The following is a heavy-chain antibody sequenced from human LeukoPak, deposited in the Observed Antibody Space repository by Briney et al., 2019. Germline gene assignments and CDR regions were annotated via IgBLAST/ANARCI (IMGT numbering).Heavy chain of an antibody. Sequence: SETLSLTCTLSGGSISSNSNYWAWVRQPPGKGLEWIGSISYGVTTYYNPSRKSRVTISVDTSKNQSSLKLSSVTAADTALYYWARHRRGASIYFDYWGQGTLVTVS. CDR3: ARHRRGASIYFDY. CDR1: GGSISSNSNY. J-gene: IGHJ4*02. D-gene: IGHD1-26*01. CDR2: ISYGVTT. V-gene: IGHV4-39*01.